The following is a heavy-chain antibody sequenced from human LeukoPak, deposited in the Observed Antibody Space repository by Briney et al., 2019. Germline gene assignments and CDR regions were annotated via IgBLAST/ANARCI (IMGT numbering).Heavy chain of an antibody. CDR2: IYYGGST. CDR1: GDSISNFY. V-gene: IGHV4-59*01. CDR3: ARGWYSSGWYRVVY. J-gene: IGHJ4*02. Sequence: NPSETLSLTCTVSGDSISNFYWTWIRQPPGKGLEWIGYIYYGGSTNYNPSLNSRVIISVDTSKNQFSLKLSSVTAADTAVYYCARGWYSSGWYRVVYWGQGTLVTVSS. D-gene: IGHD6-19*01.